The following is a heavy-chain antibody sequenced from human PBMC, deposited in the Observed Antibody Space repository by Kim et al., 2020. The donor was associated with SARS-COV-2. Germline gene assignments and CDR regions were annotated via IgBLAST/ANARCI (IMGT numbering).Heavy chain of an antibody. J-gene: IGHJ4*02. CDR3: ARRIAVAGTFCFDY. D-gene: IGHD6-19*01. Sequence: SPSYQAQVTISADKSISTAYLQWSSLKASDTAMYYCARRIAVAGTFCFDYWGQGTLVTVSS. V-gene: IGHV5-51*01.